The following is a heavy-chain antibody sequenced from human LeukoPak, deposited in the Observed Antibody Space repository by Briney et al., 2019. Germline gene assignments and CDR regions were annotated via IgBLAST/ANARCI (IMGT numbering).Heavy chain of an antibody. V-gene: IGHV3-21*01. Sequence: AGGSLRLSCGGSGFTFSSYTMNWVHQAPGKGLGWVASISSSATYIYYADSVRGRFTISRDDAKKSVFLHMNSLRAEDTAVYFCATWDDYGDFVAFEYWGQGTLVTVSS. CDR3: ATWDDYGDFVAFEY. D-gene: IGHD4-17*01. CDR1: GFTFSSYT. CDR2: ISSSATYI. J-gene: IGHJ4*02.